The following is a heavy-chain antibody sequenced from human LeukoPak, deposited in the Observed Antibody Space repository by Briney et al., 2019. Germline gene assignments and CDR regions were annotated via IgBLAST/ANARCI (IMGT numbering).Heavy chain of an antibody. Sequence: PGGSLRLSCAASGFTFSSYGMHWVRQAPGKGLEWVAVISYDGSNKYYADSVKGRFTISRDNSKNTLYLQMNSLRAEDTAVYYCAKDRYNRAVADWGQGTLVTVSS. CDR2: ISYDGSNK. V-gene: IGHV3-30*18. CDR3: AKDRYNRAVAD. CDR1: GFTFSSYG. D-gene: IGHD6-19*01. J-gene: IGHJ4*02.